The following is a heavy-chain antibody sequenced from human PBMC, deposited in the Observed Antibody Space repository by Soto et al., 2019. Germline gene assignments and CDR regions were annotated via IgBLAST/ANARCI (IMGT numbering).Heavy chain of an antibody. CDR3: AKDVDYYDSSGYPDY. V-gene: IGHV3-30*18. Sequence: QGQLVESGGGVVQPGRSLRLSCAASGFTFSSYGMHWVRQAPGKGLEWVAVISYDGSNKYYADSVKGRFTISRDNSKNTLYLQMNSLRAEDTAVYYCAKDVDYYDSSGYPDYWGQGTLVTVSS. J-gene: IGHJ4*02. D-gene: IGHD3-22*01. CDR1: GFTFSSYG. CDR2: ISYDGSNK.